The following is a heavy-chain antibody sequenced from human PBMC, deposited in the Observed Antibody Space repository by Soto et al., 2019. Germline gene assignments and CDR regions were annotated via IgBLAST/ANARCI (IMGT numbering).Heavy chain of an antibody. CDR3: ARKVVVVAAFHFDI. CDR2: ISSSSSYI. J-gene: IGHJ3*02. D-gene: IGHD2-15*01. V-gene: IGHV3-21*01. CDR1: GFTFSSYS. Sequence: GGSLRLSCAASGFTFSSYSMNWVRQAPGKGLEWVSSISSSSSYIYYADSVKGRFTISRDNAKNSLYLQMNSLRAEDTAVYYCARKVVVVAAFHFDIWGQGTMVTVSS.